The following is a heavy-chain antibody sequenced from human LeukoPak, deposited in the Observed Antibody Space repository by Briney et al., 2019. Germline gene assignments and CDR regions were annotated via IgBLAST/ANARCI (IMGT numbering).Heavy chain of an antibody. D-gene: IGHD6-19*01. CDR2: ISSSGSTK. CDR3: ASLGEQWLVQYLHY. CDR1: GFTFNDYA. J-gene: IGHJ4*02. V-gene: IGHV3-11*01. Sequence: GGSLRLSCAASGFTFNDYAMTWVRQAPGKGLEWVSYISSSGSTKYYADSVKGRFTISRDNAKNSLYLQMNSLRAEDTAVYYCASLGEQWLVQYLHYWGQGTLVTVSS.